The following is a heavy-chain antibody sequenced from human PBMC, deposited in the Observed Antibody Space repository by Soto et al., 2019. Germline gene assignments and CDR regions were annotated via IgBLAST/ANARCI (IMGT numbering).Heavy chain of an antibody. V-gene: IGHV4-30-2*01. CDR3: ARGQVVAAQH. Sequence: QLQLQESGSGLVKPSQTLSLTCAVSGGSISSGGYSWSWIRQPPGKGLEWIGYIYHSGSTYNNPSLKSRATTSVDRSKNQFSLKLSSVTAADTAVYYGARGQVVAAQHWGQGTLVTVSS. CDR1: GGSISSGGYS. CDR2: IYHSGST. D-gene: IGHD2-15*01. J-gene: IGHJ4*02.